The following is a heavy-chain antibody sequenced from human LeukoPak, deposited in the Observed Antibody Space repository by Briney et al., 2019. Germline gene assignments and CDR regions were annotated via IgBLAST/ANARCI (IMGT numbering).Heavy chain of an antibody. J-gene: IGHJ2*01. CDR3: ARDRYYYDSSGYRYFDL. V-gene: IGHV1-46*01. CDR1: GYTFTSYA. Sequence: ASVKVSCKASGYTFTSYAMNWVRQAPGQGLEWMGIINPSGGSTSYAQKFQGRVTMTRDTSTSTVYMELSSLRSEDTAVYYCARDRYYYDSSGYRYFDLWGRGTLVTVSS. CDR2: INPSGGST. D-gene: IGHD3-22*01.